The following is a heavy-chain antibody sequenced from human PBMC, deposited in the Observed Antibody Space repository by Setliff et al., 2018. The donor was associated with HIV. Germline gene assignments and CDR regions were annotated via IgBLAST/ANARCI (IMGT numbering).Heavy chain of an antibody. CDR2: INAGNGNT. D-gene: IGHD3-10*01. J-gene: IGHJ4*02. CDR3: ARDYGSGSYCPY. CDR1: GYTFTSYA. V-gene: IGHV1-3*01. Sequence: ASVKVSCKASGYTFTSYAMHWVRQAPGQRLEWMGWINAGNGNTKYSQKFQGRVTITRDTSASTAYMELSSLRSEDTAVYYCARDYGSGSYCPYWGQGTLVTVSS.